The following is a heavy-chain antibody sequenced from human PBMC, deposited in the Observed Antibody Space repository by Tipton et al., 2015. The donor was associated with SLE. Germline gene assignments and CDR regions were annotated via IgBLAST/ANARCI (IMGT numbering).Heavy chain of an antibody. CDR2: IYSGGST. Sequence: SLRLSCAVSGFTVSYNYMTWVRQAPGKGLEWVSVIYSGGSTYYADSVKGRFTISRDNSKNTLYLQMNSLRAEDTAVYYCARAIKEHYYGSGGYYFDYWGQGTLVTVSS. CDR1: GFTVSYNY. V-gene: IGHV3-66*01. CDR3: ARAIKEHYYGSGGYYFDY. J-gene: IGHJ4*02. D-gene: IGHD3-10*01.